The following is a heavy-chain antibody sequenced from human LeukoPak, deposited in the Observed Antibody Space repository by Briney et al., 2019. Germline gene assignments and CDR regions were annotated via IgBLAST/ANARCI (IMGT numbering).Heavy chain of an antibody. J-gene: IGHJ4*02. CDR3: ARMIAVAGTDY. CDR1: GFTFSSYS. D-gene: IGHD6-19*01. V-gene: IGHV3-21*01. CDR2: ISSSSSYI. Sequence: GGSLRLSCAASGFTFSSYSMNWVRQAPGEGLEWVSSISSSSSYIYYADSVKGRFTISRDNAKNSLYLQMNSLRAEDTAVYYCARMIAVAGTDYWGQGTLVTVSS.